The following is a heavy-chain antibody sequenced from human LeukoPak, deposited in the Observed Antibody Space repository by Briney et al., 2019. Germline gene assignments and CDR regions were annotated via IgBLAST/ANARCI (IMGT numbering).Heavy chain of an antibody. CDR2: IYHSGST. Sequence: SETLSLTCAVSGGSISSSHWWSWVRQPPGKGLEWIGQIYHSGSTNYNPSLKSRVTISVDTSKNQFSLKLSSVTAADTAVYYCARFARSRYSYGPSFDYWGQGTLVTVSS. CDR1: GGSISSSHW. J-gene: IGHJ4*02. CDR3: ARFARSRYSYGPSFDY. D-gene: IGHD5-18*01. V-gene: IGHV4-4*02.